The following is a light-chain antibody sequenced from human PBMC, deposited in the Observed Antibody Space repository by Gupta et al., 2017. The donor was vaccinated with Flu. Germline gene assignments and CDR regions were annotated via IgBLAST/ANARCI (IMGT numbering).Light chain of an antibody. CDR2: GAS. CDR3: QQDGSSPNT. Sequence: GTLSLSPGEGATLSCRACQSVSRNYLAWYQQKPGQAPRLLIYGASSRAADFPDRFSGSGSGTDFTLTISRLEREDFAVYYCQQDGSSPNTFGQGTKVEIK. CDR1: QSVSRNY. J-gene: IGKJ2*01. V-gene: IGKV3-20*01.